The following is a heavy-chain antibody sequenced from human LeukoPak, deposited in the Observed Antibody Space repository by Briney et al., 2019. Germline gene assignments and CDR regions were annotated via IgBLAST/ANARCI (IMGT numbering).Heavy chain of an antibody. V-gene: IGHV4-59*08. CDR2: IYYSGST. Sequence: PSETLSLTCTVSGGSISSYYWSWIRQPPGKGLEWIGYIYYSGSTNYNPSLKSRVTISVDTSKNQFSLKLSSVTAADTAVYYCARQVLWSADAFEIWGQGTMVSVSS. J-gene: IGHJ3*02. CDR3: ARQVLWSADAFEI. D-gene: IGHD3-10*01. CDR1: GGSISSYY.